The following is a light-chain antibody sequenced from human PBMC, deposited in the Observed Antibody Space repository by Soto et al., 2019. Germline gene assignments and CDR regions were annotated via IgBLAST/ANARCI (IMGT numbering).Light chain of an antibody. CDR3: QRYGRSPLIT. Sequence: IVLTQSPGTLSLSPGERATLSCRASQSVSSSSLAWYQHKPGQAPRLLIYGVSSRANGIPDRFSGSGSGTDFTLTISRLEPQDFAVYYCQRYGRSPLITFGQGTRLEIK. J-gene: IGKJ5*01. V-gene: IGKV3-20*01. CDR1: QSVSSSS. CDR2: GVS.